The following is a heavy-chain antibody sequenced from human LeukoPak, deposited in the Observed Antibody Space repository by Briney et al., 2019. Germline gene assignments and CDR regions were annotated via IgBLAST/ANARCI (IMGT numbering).Heavy chain of an antibody. CDR2: IKQDGSTK. D-gene: IGHD4-23*01. CDR3: ARDLGLYDYGGNIDF. CDR1: GFTFSTYW. J-gene: IGHJ4*02. V-gene: IGHV3-7*01. Sequence: PGGSLRLSCAASGFTFSTYWMSWVRQAPGKGLEWVANIKQDGSTKYYVDSVKGRFTISRDNAKNSLYLQMNSLRAEDTAVYYCARDLGLYDYGGNIDFWGQGTLVTVSS.